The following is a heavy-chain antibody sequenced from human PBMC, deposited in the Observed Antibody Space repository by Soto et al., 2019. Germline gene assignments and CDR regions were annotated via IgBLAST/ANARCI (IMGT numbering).Heavy chain of an antibody. CDR1: GGSIRNSY. CDR2: IYSSGST. CDR3: ARLHYDFWSGYYSWFDP. J-gene: IGHJ5*02. V-gene: IGHV4-59*01. D-gene: IGHD3-3*01. Sequence: SETLSLTCTVSGGSIRNSYWSWIRQSPEKGLEWIGYIYSSGSTNYNPSLKSRVTISVDTSKNQFSLKLSSVTAADTAVYYCARLHYDFWSGYYSWFDPWGQGTLVTVS.